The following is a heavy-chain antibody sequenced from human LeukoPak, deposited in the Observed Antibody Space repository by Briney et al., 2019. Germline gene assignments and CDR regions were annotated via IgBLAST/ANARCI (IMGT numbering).Heavy chain of an antibody. CDR3: ARHRIYDILTGYYYMDV. CDR2: MPFDEKVFDNEIP. V-gene: IGHV4-39*01. D-gene: IGHD3-9*01. J-gene: IGHJ6*03. Sequence: PSETLSLTCSVSGDSISNNNWSWAWIRQLPGKGLEWIGTMPFDEKVFDNEIPSYNPSLKVRVTISAEKSKNQLSLKVRSVTAADTASYYCARHRIYDILTGYYYMDVWGKGTTVTVSS. CDR1: GDSISNNNWS.